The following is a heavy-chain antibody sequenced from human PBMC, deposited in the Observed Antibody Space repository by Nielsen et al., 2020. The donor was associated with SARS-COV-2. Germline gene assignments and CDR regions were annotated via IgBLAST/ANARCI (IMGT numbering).Heavy chain of an antibody. CDR1: GGSISSSNW. Sequence: SETLSLTCAVSGGSISSSNWWSWIRQPPGKGLEWIGEINHSGSTNYNPSLKSRVTISVDTSKNQFSLKLSSVTAADTAVYYCASIPSGYYYYGMDVWGQGTTVTVSS. V-gene: IGHV4-4*02. D-gene: IGHD3-10*01. CDR3: ASIPSGYYYYGMDV. CDR2: INHSGST. J-gene: IGHJ6*02.